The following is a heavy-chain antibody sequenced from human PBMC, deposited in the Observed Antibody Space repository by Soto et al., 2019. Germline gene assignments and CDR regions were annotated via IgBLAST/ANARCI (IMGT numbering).Heavy chain of an antibody. CDR2: ISSSSTNI. J-gene: IGHJ3*02. V-gene: IGHV3-21*01. D-gene: IGHD6-13*01. CDR1: GFTFSSYS. CDR3: AELHSSSINI. Sequence: EVQLVESGGGLVKPGGSLRLSCAASGFTFSSYSMNWVRQAPGKGLEWVSSISSSSTNIYYADSVKGRFTISRDNAQNSLYLQMNSMRAEDTAVYYCAELHSSSINIWGQGTMVTVSS.